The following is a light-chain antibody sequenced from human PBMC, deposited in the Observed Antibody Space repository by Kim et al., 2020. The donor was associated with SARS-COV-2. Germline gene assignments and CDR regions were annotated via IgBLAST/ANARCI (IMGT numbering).Light chain of an antibody. CDR2: RDK. CDR1: NFGNRN. V-gene: IGLV3-9*01. J-gene: IGLJ1*01. CDR3: QGWGSSTNV. Sequence: SYELTQPLSVSVALGQTASITCGGINFGNRNVHWYQQKPGQAPVLVIFRDKNRPSGIPERFSGSISEDTATLTISRAQAGGEADYSRQGWGSSTNVFGT.